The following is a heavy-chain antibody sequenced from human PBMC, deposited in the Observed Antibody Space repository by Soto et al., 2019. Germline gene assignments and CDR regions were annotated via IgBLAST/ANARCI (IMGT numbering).Heavy chain of an antibody. V-gene: IGHV4-39*01. D-gene: IGHD6-19*01. CDR1: GGSINSSSYF. J-gene: IGHJ5*02. Sequence: NPSETLSLTCSVSGGSINSSSYFWGWVRQPPGKGLEWIGSIYYSGSTYYNPSLRSRVTISVDTSKNQFSLKLSSVTAADMAVFYCARHYSSGSRNWFDPWGQGTLVTVSS. CDR2: IYYSGST. CDR3: ARHYSSGSRNWFDP.